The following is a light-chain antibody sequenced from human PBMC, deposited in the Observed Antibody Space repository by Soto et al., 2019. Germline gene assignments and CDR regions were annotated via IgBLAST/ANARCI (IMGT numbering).Light chain of an antibody. CDR3: QQSYSTPQNT. CDR2: DAS. CDR1: QSVSAW. Sequence: DIQMTQSPSTLSASVGDRVTISCRASQSVSAWLAWYQQKPGKAPKLLISDASSLKSGVPSRFSGSGYGTEFTLTISSLQPEDFATYYCQQSYSTPQNTFGQGTKVDI. V-gene: IGKV1-5*01. J-gene: IGKJ2*01.